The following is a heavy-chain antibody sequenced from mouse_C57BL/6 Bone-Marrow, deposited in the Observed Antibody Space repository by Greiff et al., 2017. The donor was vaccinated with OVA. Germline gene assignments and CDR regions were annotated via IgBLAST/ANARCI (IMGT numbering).Heavy chain of an antibody. Sequence: EVQRVESGGGLVQPGGSMKLSCVASGFTFSNYWMNWVLQSPEKGLEWVAQIRLKSDNYATHYAESVKGRFTISRDDSKSSVYLQMNNLRAEDTGIYYCSLTTVVATGDYWGQGTTLTVSS. CDR3: SLTTVVATGDY. J-gene: IGHJ2*01. CDR1: GFTFSNYW. CDR2: IRLKSDNYAT. D-gene: IGHD1-1*01. V-gene: IGHV6-3*01.